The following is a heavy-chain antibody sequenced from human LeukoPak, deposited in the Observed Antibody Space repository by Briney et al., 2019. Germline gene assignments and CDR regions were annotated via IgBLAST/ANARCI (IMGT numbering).Heavy chain of an antibody. Sequence: GGSLRLPCAASGFTFSSYSMNWVRQAPGKGLEWVSSISSSSSYIYYADSVKGRFTISRDNDKNSLYLQMNSLRAEDTAVYYCARVRDYGDRNYYYYGMDVWGQGTTVTVSS. CDR2: ISSSSSYI. V-gene: IGHV3-21*01. CDR3: ARVRDYGDRNYYYYGMDV. J-gene: IGHJ6*02. CDR1: GFTFSSYS. D-gene: IGHD4-17*01.